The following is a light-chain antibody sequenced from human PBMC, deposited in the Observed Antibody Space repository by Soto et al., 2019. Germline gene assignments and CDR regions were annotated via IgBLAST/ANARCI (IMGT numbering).Light chain of an antibody. CDR1: QSVSSSY. CDR2: GAS. CDR3: QQYGSSSYT. V-gene: IGKV3-20*01. Sequence: EIVLTQSPGTLSLSPGERATLSCRASQSVSSSYLAWYQQKPGQAPRLLIYGASSRATGIPDRFSGSGSGTDFTLTIRRLEPEEFAVYYCQQYGSSSYTFGQGTKLEIK. J-gene: IGKJ2*01.